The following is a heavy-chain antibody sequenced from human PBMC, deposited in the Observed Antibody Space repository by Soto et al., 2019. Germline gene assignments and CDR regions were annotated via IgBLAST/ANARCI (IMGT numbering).Heavy chain of an antibody. CDR3: ARLDFDRLFAFDI. J-gene: IGHJ3*02. Sequence: PSETLSLTCTFSGGSISSSYWSWIRQPPGKGLEWIGYIYYSGSTNYNPSLRSRVTISVDTSKNQFSLKLSSVTAADTAFYYCARLDFDRLFAFDILGQGTMVT. CDR2: IYYSGST. CDR1: GGSISSSY. D-gene: IGHD3-9*01. V-gene: IGHV4-59*01.